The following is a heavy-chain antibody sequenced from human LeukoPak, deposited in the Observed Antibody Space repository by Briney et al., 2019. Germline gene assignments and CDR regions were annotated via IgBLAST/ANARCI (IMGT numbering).Heavy chain of an antibody. CDR1: GGPIISSY. V-gene: IGHV4-59*08. CDR3: ARRRYYDSTGYSAAYYFDY. Sequence: SETLSLTCTVSGGPIISSYWSWIRQAPGQALEWIGYIYYPANSDYNPSLKSRVAISLDTSKNQFSLRLTSVIAADTAVYFCARRRYYDSTGYSAAYYFDYWGQGLLVTVSS. D-gene: IGHD3-22*01. J-gene: IGHJ4*02. CDR2: IYYPANS.